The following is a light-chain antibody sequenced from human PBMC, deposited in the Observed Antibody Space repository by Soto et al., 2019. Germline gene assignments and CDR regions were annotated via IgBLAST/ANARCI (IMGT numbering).Light chain of an antibody. CDR3: QQSYSIWT. CDR2: AAS. V-gene: IGKV1-39*01. Sequence: DIQMTQSPSSLSASVGDRVTITCRASQTINRYLNWYQQKPGKAPKLLIYAASTLQSGVPSRFSGSGSGTDFTLTISSLQREDFATYYCQQSYSIWTFGQGTKVEIK. J-gene: IGKJ1*01. CDR1: QTINRY.